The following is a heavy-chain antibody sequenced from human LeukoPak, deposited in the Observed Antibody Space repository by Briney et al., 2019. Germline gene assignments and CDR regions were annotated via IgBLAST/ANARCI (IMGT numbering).Heavy chain of an antibody. V-gene: IGHV3-30*02. J-gene: IGHJ3*02. CDR1: GFTFSSYG. CDR2: IRYDGSNK. CDR3: AKEDYRVGAYAFDI. D-gene: IGHD4/OR15-4a*01. Sequence: GGSLRLSCAASGFTFSSYGMHWVRQAPGKGLEWVAFIRYDGSNKYYADSVKGRFTISRDNSKNTLYLQMNSLRAEDTAVYYCAKEDYRVGAYAFDIWGQGTMVTVSS.